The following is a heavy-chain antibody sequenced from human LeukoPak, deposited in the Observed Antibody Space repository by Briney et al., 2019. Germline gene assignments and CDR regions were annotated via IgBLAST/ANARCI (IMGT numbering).Heavy chain of an antibody. D-gene: IGHD1-26*01. V-gene: IGHV4-59*01. Sequence: SETLSLTCTVSGGSISSYYWSWIRQPPGKGLEWIGYIYYSGSTNYNPSLKSRVTISVDTSKNQFSLKLSSVTAADTAVYYCARDLVVGAWGDFDYWGQGTLVTVSS. CDR1: GGSISSYY. J-gene: IGHJ4*02. CDR3: ARDLVVGAWGDFDY. CDR2: IYYSGST.